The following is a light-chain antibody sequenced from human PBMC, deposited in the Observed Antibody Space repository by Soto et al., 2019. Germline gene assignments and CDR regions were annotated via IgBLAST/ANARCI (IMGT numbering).Light chain of an antibody. CDR2: GAS. CDR1: QSVSSN. CDR3: QQCNTWPRT. Sequence: EIVMTQSPATLSVSPGERATLSCRASQSVSSNLAWYQQKPGQAPRLLIYGASTRATGIPGRFSGRGSGTEFTLTINSLQSADFAVYFCQQCNTWPRTFGQGTKVEIK. J-gene: IGKJ1*01. V-gene: IGKV3-15*01.